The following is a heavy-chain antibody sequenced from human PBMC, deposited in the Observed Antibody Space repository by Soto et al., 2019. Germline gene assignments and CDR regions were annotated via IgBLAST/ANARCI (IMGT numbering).Heavy chain of an antibody. CDR1: GYTFTTYF. D-gene: IGHD6-19*01. CDR3: ARVQFATGWRYEGEY. V-gene: IGHV1-46*01. J-gene: IGHJ4*02. Sequence: ASVKVSCKTSGYTFTTYFMHWVRQAPGQGLEWMGIINPSDGTATYAQKFQGRVTMTRDTSTSTVYIEMSSLRSEDTAVYYCARVQFATGWRYEGEYWGQGPLVTVSS. CDR2: INPSDGTA.